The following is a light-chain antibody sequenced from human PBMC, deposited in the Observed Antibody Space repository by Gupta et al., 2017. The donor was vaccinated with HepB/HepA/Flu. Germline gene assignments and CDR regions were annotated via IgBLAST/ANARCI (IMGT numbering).Light chain of an antibody. CDR3: QQYGNLPLT. V-gene: IGKV1-33*01. J-gene: IGKJ4*01. CDR1: QDIRYY. Sequence: DIQMTQSLTALSASVGDRVTISCQASQDIRYYLNWYQQKPGKAPKLLIYAVSNLTTGIPSRFTGSGSGTDFTFTISRLQPEDIATYFCQQYGNLPLTFGGGTKVEFE. CDR2: AVS.